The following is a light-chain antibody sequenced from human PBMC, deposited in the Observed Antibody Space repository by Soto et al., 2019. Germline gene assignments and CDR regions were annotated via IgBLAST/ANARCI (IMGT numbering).Light chain of an antibody. Sequence: VVMTQSPLSLAVTLGEPASVSCRSSKGLVDNDAYSYLRWFHQRPCQSPRRLFYRVSNRDPGVPDRFSGSGSGTDFTLTISRVEAEDVGVYYCLQGTHWPYTFGQGTRLEI. CDR2: RVS. CDR3: LQGTHWPYT. CDR1: KGLVDNDAYSY. J-gene: IGKJ2*01. V-gene: IGKV2-30*01.